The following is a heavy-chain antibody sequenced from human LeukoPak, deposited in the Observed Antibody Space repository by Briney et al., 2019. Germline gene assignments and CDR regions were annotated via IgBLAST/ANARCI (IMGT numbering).Heavy chain of an antibody. CDR1: GGTFSSYA. D-gene: IGHD4-17*01. CDR3: ARDYGNVDY. CDR2: IIPILGIA. V-gene: IGHV1-69*04. J-gene: IGHJ4*02. Sequence: SVKASCKASGGTFSSYAISWVRQAPGQGLEWMGRIIPILGIANYAQKFQGRVTITADKSTSTAYMELSSLRSEDTAVYYCARDYGNVDYWGQGTLVTVSS.